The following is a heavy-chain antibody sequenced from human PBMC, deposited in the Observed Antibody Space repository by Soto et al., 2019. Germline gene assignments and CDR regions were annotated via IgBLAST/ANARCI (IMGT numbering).Heavy chain of an antibody. J-gene: IGHJ4*02. D-gene: IGHD3-22*01. CDR3: AKDTYYHDSSGYYVFDC. V-gene: IGHV3-30*18. CDR1: GCTFNSYG. CDR2: VSYDGSKQ. Sequence: PGGSLRLSCAASGCTFNSYGIHWVRQAPGQWLEWVAGVSYDGSKQYYTDSVRGRFTISRDNSRNTLDLQMNSLRAEDTAVYYCAKDTYYHDSSGYYVFDCWGQGTLVTVSS.